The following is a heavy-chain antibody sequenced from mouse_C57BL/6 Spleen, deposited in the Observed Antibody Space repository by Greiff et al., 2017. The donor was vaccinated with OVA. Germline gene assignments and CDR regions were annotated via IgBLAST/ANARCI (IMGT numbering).Heavy chain of an antibody. D-gene: IGHD1-1*01. CDR2: IYPGSGST. CDR1: GYTFTSYW. V-gene: IGHV1-55*01. CDR3: AKISYCASSDDGYFDF. Sequence: QVQLQQPGAELVKPGASVKMSCKASGYTFTSYWITWVKQRPGQGLEWIGDIYPGSGSTNYNEKFKSKATLTVDTSSSTAYMQLSRLTSEDSAVYSGAKISYCASSDDGYFDFWGTGTTVTVSS. J-gene: IGHJ1*03.